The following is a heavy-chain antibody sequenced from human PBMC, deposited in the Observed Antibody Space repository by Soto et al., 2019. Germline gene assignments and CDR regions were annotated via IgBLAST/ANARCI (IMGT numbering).Heavy chain of an antibody. CDR1: GSPFSSYG. J-gene: IGHJ4*02. V-gene: IGHV3-7*01. D-gene: IGHD3-3*01. Sequence: GGSLSPSCPALGSPFSSYGIGGVRRAPGKGLGGVANIKQDGSEKYYVDSVKGRFTISRDNAKNSLYLQMNSLRAEDTAVYYCARDQAYYDFWSGYYRALYFDYWGQGTLVTVSS. CDR3: ARDQAYYDFWSGYYRALYFDY. CDR2: IKQDGSEK.